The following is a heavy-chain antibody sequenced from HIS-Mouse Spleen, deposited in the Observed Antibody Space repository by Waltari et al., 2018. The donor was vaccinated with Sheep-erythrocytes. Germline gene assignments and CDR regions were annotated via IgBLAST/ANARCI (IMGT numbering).Heavy chain of an antibody. J-gene: IGHJ3*02. CDR3: ARFSRPRFWPVGATAFDI. CDR1: GGSISSYY. CDR2: IYYSGST. Sequence: QVQLQESGPGLVKPSETLSLTCTVSGGSISSYYWRWIRQPPGKVLEWIGYIYYSGSTNYNPSLKSRVTISVDTSKNQFSLKLSSVTAADTAVYYCARFSRPRFWPVGATAFDIWGQGTMVTVSS. V-gene: IGHV4-59*08. D-gene: IGHD1-26*01.